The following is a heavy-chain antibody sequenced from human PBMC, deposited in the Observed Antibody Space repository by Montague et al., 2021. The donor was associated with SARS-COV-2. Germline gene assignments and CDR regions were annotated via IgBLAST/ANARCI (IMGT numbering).Heavy chain of an antibody. CDR1: GGSFSGYY. CDR2: INHSGST. V-gene: IGHV4-34*01. J-gene: IGHJ4*02. D-gene: IGHD3-22*01. CDR3: ARKNRGWLSRPPYNYYFDY. Sequence: SETLSLTCAVYGGSFSGYYWSWIRQPPGKGLEWTGEINHSGSTNYNPSLTSRVTISVDTSKNQFSLKLSSATAADTDVYYCARKNRGWLSRPPYNYYFDYWGQGTLVTVSS.